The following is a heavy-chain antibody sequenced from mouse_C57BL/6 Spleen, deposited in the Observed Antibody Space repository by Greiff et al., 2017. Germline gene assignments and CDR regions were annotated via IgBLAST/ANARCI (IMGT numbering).Heavy chain of an antibody. J-gene: IGHJ3*01. CDR1: GYTFTDYN. CDR2: INPNNGGT. CDR3: ARGDYDGRAWFAY. D-gene: IGHD2-4*01. Sequence: VQLQQSGPELVKPGASVKMSCKASGYTFTDYNMHWVKQSHGKSLEWIGYINPNNGGTSYNQKFKGKATLTVNKSSSPAYLELRSLTSEDSAVYYCARGDYDGRAWFAYWGQGTLVTVSA. V-gene: IGHV1-22*01.